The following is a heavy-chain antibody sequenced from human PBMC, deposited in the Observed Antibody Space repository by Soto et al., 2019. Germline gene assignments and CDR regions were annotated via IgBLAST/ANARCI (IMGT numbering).Heavy chain of an antibody. J-gene: IGHJ4*02. CDR3: ARHPHQLVGYFDY. V-gene: IGHV4-39*01. Sequence: PSETLSLTCTVSGGSISSSSYYWGWIRQPPGKGLEWIGSIYYSGSTYYNPSLKSRVTISVDTSKNQFSLKLSSVTAADTAVYYCARHPHQLVGYFDYWGQGTLVTVSS. CDR1: GGSISSSSYY. CDR2: IYYSGST. D-gene: IGHD6-6*01.